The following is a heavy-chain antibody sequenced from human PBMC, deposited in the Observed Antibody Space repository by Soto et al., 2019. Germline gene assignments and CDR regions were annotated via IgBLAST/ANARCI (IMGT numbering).Heavy chain of an antibody. CDR3: ASNWNYVHYGMDV. CDR2: ISSSGSTI. D-gene: IGHD1-7*01. CDR1: GFTFSSYE. Sequence: PGGSLRLSCAASGFTFSSYEMNWVRQAPGKGLEWVSYISSSGSTIYYADSVKGRFTISRDNAKNSLYLQMNSLRAEDTAVYYCASNWNYVHYGMDVWGQGTTVTVSS. J-gene: IGHJ6*02. V-gene: IGHV3-48*03.